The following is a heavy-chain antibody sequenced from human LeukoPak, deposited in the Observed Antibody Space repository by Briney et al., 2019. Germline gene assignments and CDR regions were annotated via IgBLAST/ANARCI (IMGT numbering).Heavy chain of an antibody. J-gene: IGHJ4*02. CDR1: GYTFTGYY. CDR3: ARLGYYGSGSLVDYFDY. Sequence: ASVKVSCKASGYTFTGYYMHWVRQAPGQGLEWMGWINPNSGGTNYAQKFQGRVTMTRDTSISTAYTELSRLRSDDTAVYYCARLGYYGSGSLVDYFDYWGQGTLVTVSS. CDR2: INPNSGGT. D-gene: IGHD3-10*01. V-gene: IGHV1-2*02.